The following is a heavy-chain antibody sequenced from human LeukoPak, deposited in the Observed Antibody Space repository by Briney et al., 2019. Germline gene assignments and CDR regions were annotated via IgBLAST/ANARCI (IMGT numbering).Heavy chain of an antibody. Sequence: GGSLRLSCATSGFTFSSYAMTWVRQAPGKGPEWVSGISGSGGVTYYADSVKGRFTISRDNSKNTLYVQMNSLRVEDTAVYYCAKTSDISVRYYFDYWGQGTLVAVSS. D-gene: IGHD3-22*01. CDR2: ISGSGGVT. J-gene: IGHJ4*02. CDR1: GFTFSSYA. V-gene: IGHV3-23*01. CDR3: AKTSDISVRYYFDY.